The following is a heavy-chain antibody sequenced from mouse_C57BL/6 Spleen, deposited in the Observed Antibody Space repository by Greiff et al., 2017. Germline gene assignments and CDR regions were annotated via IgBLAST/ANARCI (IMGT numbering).Heavy chain of an antibody. CDR3: TDDYDGGFDY. D-gene: IGHD2-4*01. CDR1: GFTFSNYW. CDR2: IRLKSDNYAT. Sequence: EVQRVESGGGLVQPGGSMKLSCVASGFTFSNYWMNWVRQSPEKGLEWVAQIRLKSDNYATHYAESVKGRFTISRDDSKSSVYLQMNNLRAEDTGIYYCTDDYDGGFDYWGQGTTLTVSS. J-gene: IGHJ2*01. V-gene: IGHV6-3*01.